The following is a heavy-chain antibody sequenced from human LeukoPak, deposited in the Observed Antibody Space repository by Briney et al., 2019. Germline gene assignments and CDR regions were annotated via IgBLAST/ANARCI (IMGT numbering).Heavy chain of an antibody. J-gene: IGHJ4*02. CDR1: GFTFSNYW. CDR2: INGDGTNT. D-gene: IGHD1-26*01. V-gene: IGHV3-74*01. CDR3: ARDERWSLTY. Sequence: GGSLRLSCEASGFTFSNYWMHWVRQAPGKGLVWVSSINGDGTNTRYADSVKGRSTISRDNAKNTLNLQMNSVRAKDTAVYYCARDERWSLTYWGQGTLVSVSS.